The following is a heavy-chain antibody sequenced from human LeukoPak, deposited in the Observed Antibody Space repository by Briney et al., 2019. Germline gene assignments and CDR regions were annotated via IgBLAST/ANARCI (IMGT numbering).Heavy chain of an antibody. CDR1: GYSFTSYW. V-gene: IGHV5-51*01. CDR3: ARSLPSPSTVTTRGGYYYYYMDV. D-gene: IGHD4-11*01. CDR2: IYPGDSDT. J-gene: IGHJ6*03. Sequence: GESLKISCKGSGYSFTSYWIGWVRQMPGKGLEWMGIIYPGDSDTRYSSSFQGQVTISADKSISTAYLQWSSLKASDTAMYYCARSLPSPSTVTTRGGYYYYYMDVWGKGTTVTVSS.